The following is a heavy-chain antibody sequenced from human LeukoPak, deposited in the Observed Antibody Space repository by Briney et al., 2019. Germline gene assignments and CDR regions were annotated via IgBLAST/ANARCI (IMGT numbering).Heavy chain of an antibody. Sequence: GESLKISCKGSGYSFSNYWIGWVRQIPGKGLEWMGIIYPGDSDTRYSPSSQGQVTISADKSIRTAYLQWSSLKASDTAMYYCARRSGRGSGSYYLFDYWGQGTLVTVSS. CDR2: IYPGDSDT. D-gene: IGHD3-10*01. CDR1: GYSFSNYW. V-gene: IGHV5-51*01. J-gene: IGHJ4*02. CDR3: ARRSGRGSGSYYLFDY.